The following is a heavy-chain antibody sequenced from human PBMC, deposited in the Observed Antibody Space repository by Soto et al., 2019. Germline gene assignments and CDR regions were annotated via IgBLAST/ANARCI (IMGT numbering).Heavy chain of an antibody. CDR3: ARDKSAANGVLDH. CDR1: GYTFTNYY. CDR2: INPSARSA. D-gene: IGHD3-10*01. Sequence: QVQLLQSGAEVQNPGASVKLSCKASGYTFTNYYLHWVRQAPGQGLEWVGMINPSARSASYAQKLRGRLTMDSDTSTTTVYMELSRLTFEDTAVYFCARDKSAANGVLDHWGQGTLVTVSS. J-gene: IGHJ4*02. V-gene: IGHV1-46*04.